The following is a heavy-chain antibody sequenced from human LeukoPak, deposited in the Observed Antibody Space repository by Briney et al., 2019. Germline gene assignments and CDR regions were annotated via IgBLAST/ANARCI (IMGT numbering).Heavy chain of an antibody. D-gene: IGHD2-15*01. Sequence: PSQTLSLTCTVSGGSTSTSSSYWGWTRHPPGKGLEWIGSIYYSGSTYYNPSLKSRVTLSVDTSKHQSSLKLSSVTAADTAVYYCARYCSGGSCLTRYYFDYWGQGTLVTVSS. J-gene: IGHJ4*02. CDR3: ARYCSGGSCLTRYYFDY. CDR1: GGSTSTSSSY. CDR2: IYYSGST. V-gene: IGHV4-39*01.